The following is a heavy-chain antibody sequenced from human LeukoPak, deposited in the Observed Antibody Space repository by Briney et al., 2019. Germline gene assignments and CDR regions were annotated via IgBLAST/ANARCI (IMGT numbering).Heavy chain of an antibody. CDR3: ARVSGLWSPFDY. J-gene: IGHJ4*02. CDR2: SSGYKGNT. V-gene: IGHV1-18*04. Sequence: GASVKVSCKASGYTFTGHYMHWVRQAPGQGLEWMGWSSGYKGNTKYAQKLQGRVTMTTDTSTSTAYMELRSLRSDDTAVYYCARVSGLWSPFDYWGQGTLVTVSS. CDR1: GYTFTGHY. D-gene: IGHD4/OR15-4a*01.